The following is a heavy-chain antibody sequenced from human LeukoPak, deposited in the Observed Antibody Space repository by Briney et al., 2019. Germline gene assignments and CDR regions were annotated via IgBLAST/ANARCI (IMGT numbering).Heavy chain of an antibody. CDR2: IKQDGSAK. D-gene: IGHD2-8*01. J-gene: IGHJ3*02. Sequence: GGSLRLSCTASGINFRAYWMTWVRQAPGKGLAWVANIKQDGSAKYYMDSVKGRFTISRDNAKNSLYLQMNSLGAEDTAVYYCARVNPLMAPGAFDIWGQGTMVAVSS. CDR3: ARVNPLMAPGAFDI. CDR1: GINFRAYW. V-gene: IGHV3-7*01.